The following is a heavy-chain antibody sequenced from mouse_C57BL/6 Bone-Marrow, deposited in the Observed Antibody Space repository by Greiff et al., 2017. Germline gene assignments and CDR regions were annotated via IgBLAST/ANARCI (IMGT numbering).Heavy chain of an antibody. V-gene: IGHV1-69*01. D-gene: IGHD1-1*01. J-gene: IGHJ3*01. Sequence: QVQLQQPGAELVMPGASVKLSCKASGYTFTSYWMHWVKQRPGQGLEWIGEIDPSDSYTNYNQKFKGKSTLTVDKSSSTAYMQLSSLTSEDSAVYYCAREEHYDYCPWFAYWGQGPLVTVSA. CDR3: AREEHYDYCPWFAY. CDR2: IDPSDSYT. CDR1: GYTFTSYW.